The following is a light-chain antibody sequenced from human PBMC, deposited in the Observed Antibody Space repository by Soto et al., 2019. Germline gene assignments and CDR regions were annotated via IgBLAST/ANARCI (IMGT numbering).Light chain of an antibody. CDR2: GAS. J-gene: IGKJ1*01. Sequence: EILMTQSPATLSVSPGERATLSCRASQSVDSNLAWYQQKPGQAPRLLIYGASTRATGISARFSGSGSGTEFTLTISSLQSEDFALFYCQQYYNWPLTFGQGTKVEIK. CDR1: QSVDSN. V-gene: IGKV3-15*01. CDR3: QQYYNWPLT.